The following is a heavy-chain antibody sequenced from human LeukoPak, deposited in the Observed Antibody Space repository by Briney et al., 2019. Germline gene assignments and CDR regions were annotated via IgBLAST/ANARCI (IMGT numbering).Heavy chain of an antibody. J-gene: IGHJ4*02. CDR1: GLTFSTSG. Sequence: GGSLRPSCTASGLTFSTSGFNWVRQAPGKGLEWVASIGPTGSDRCHADSIKGRFTISRDNANNFLYLQMNSLRAEDTAVYYCATETNGRHYDYWGQGTLLTVSS. CDR2: IGPTGSDR. CDR3: ATETNGRHYDY. D-gene: IGHD1-14*01. V-gene: IGHV3-21*06.